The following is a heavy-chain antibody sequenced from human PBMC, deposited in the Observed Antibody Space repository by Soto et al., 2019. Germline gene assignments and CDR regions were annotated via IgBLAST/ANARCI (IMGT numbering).Heavy chain of an antibody. V-gene: IGHV1-3*01. CDR3: ARGVVVAATGARYGFDY. CDR1: GYTFTSYA. J-gene: IGHJ4*02. Sequence: ASVKVSCKASGYTFTSYAMHWVRQAPGQRLEWMGWINAGNGNTKYSQKFQGRVTITRDTSASTAYMELSSLRSEDTAVYYCARGVVVAATGARYGFDYWGQGTLVTVSS. D-gene: IGHD2-15*01. CDR2: INAGNGNT.